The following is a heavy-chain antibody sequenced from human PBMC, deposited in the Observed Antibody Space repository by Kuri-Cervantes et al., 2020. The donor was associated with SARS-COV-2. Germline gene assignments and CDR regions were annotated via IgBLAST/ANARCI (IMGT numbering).Heavy chain of an antibody. V-gene: IGHV4-34*01. CDR1: GGSFSGYY. CDR2: INHSGST. CDR3: ARALRYYDSSGYHNWFDP. J-gene: IGHJ5*02. D-gene: IGHD3-22*01. Sequence: ESLKISCAVYGGSFSGYYWSWIRQPPGKGLEWIGEINHSGSTNYNPSLKSRVTVSVDTSKNQFSLKLSSVTAADTAVYYCARALRYYDSSGYHNWFDPWGQGTLVTVSS.